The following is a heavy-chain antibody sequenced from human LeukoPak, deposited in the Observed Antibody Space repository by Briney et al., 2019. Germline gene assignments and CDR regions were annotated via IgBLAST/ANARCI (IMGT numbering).Heavy chain of an antibody. CDR1: GFTFSSYS. Sequence: GGSLRLSCAASGFTFSSYSMNWVRQAPGKGLEWVSSISSSSSYIYYADSVKGRFTISRGNAKNSLYLQMNSLRAEDTAVYYYAREREGHFDYWGQGTLVTVSS. CDR3: AREREGHFDY. CDR2: ISSSSSYI. J-gene: IGHJ4*02. V-gene: IGHV3-21*01. D-gene: IGHD1-26*01.